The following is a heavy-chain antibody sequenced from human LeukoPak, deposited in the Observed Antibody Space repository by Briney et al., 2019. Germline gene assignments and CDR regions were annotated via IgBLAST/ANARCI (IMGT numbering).Heavy chain of an antibody. CDR3: ARGERFDP. V-gene: IGHV4-34*01. CDR1: GGSISSYY. J-gene: IGHJ5*02. CDR2: INHSGST. Sequence: SETLSLTCTVSGGSISSYYWSWIRQPPGKGLEWIEEINHSGSTNYNPSLKSRVTISVDTSKNQFSLKLSSVTAADTAVYYCARGERFDPWGQGTLVTVSS.